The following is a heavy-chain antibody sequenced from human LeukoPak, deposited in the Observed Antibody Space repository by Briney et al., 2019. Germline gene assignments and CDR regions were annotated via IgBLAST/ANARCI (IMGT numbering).Heavy chain of an antibody. D-gene: IGHD3-10*01. CDR1: GFTFDDYG. J-gene: IGHJ4*02. V-gene: IGHV3-20*04. CDR3: AKPRFGVTTYFDY. Sequence: PGGSLRLSCAASGFTFDDYGMSWVPQAPGKGLEWVSGINWNGGSTGYADSVKGRFTISRDNSKNSLYLQMNSLRAEDTALYYCAKPRFGVTTYFDYWGQGTLVTVSS. CDR2: INWNGGST.